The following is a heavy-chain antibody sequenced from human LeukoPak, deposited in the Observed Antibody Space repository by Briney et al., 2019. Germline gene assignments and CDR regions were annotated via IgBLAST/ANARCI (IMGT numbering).Heavy chain of an antibody. Sequence: PGGSLRLSCAASGFTVSSNYMSWVRQAPGRGLEWVSVIYSGGSTYYGDSVKGRFTISRDNSKNTLLLQMNSLRAGDTAVYYCARLAGRAAYFDYWGQGTLVTVSS. CDR1: GFTVSSNY. CDR3: ARLAGRAAYFDY. CDR2: IYSGGST. J-gene: IGHJ4*02. D-gene: IGHD6-13*01. V-gene: IGHV3-66*04.